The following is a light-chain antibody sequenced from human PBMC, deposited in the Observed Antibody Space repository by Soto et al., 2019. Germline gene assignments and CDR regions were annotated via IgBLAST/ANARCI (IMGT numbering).Light chain of an antibody. CDR1: QGISNH. CDR3: QQRRSWPPTIT. CDR2: AAS. Sequence: DIQMTQSPSAMSASVGDRVTITCRASQGISNHLDWFQQKPGKVPKRLIYAASSLQSGVPSRFSGSGYGTDFTLTISSLQPEDFATYYCQQRRSWPPTITFGQGTRLDIK. V-gene: IGKV1-17*03. J-gene: IGKJ5*01.